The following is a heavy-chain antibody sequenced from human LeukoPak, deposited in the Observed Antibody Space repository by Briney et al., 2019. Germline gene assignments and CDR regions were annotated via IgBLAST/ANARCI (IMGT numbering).Heavy chain of an antibody. J-gene: IGHJ4*02. CDR3: ASLYCSSTSCWFDY. CDR1: GYTFTSYG. CDR2: ISAYNGNT. D-gene: IGHD2-2*01. V-gene: IGHV1-18*01. Sequence: ASVKVSCKASGYTFTSYGISWVRQAPGQGLEWMGWISAYNGNTNYAQKLQGRVTMTTDTSTSTAYMELRSLRSDDTAVYYCASLYCSSTSCWFDYWGQGTLVTVSS.